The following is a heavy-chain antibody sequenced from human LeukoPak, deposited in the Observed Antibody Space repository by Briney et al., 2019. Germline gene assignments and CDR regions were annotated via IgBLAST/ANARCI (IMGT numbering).Heavy chain of an antibody. V-gene: IGHV4-4*07. CDR2: IYTSGST. Sequence: SETLSLTCTVSGGSISSYYWSWIRQPAGKGLEWIGRIYTSGSTNYNPSLKSRVTMSVDTSKNQFSLKLSSVTAADTAVYYCARGRYGGYVASYYYYYYGMDVWGQGTTVTVSS. D-gene: IGHD5-12*01. J-gene: IGHJ6*02. CDR3: ARGRYGGYVASYYYYYYGMDV. CDR1: GGSISSYY.